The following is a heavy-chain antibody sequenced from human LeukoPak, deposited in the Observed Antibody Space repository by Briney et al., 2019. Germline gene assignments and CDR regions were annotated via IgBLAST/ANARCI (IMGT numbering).Heavy chain of an antibody. J-gene: IGHJ3*02. CDR1: GGSISSYY. V-gene: IGHV4-4*07. CDR2: IYTSGST. Sequence: ASETLSLTCTVSGGSISSYYWSWIRQPAGKGLEWIGRIYTSGSTNYNPSLKSRVTMSVDTSKNQFSLKLSSVTAADTAVYYCARADYGGNWAAGAFDIWGQGTMVTVSS. D-gene: IGHD4-17*01. CDR3: ARADYGGNWAAGAFDI.